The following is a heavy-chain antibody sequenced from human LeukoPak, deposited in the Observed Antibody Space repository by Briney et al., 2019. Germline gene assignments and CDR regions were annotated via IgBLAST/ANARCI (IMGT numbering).Heavy chain of an antibody. CDR1: GFTFSGYA. CDR2: IHRSSSNK. J-gene: IGHJ4*02. V-gene: IGHV3-21*01. D-gene: IGHD3-22*01. CDR3: ARQRNSITMIVVAVDY. Sequence: GGSLRLSCAASGFTFSGYAMNWVRQAPGKGLEWVSSIHRSSSNKYYADSVKGRFTISRDNAKNSLYLQMNNLRAEDTAVYYCARQRNSITMIVVAVDYWGQGTLVTVSS.